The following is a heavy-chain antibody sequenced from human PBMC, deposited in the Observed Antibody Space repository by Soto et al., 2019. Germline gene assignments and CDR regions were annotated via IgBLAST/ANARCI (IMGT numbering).Heavy chain of an antibody. D-gene: IGHD4-17*01. CDR3: AKADGTVTTFYFDY. Sequence: QVQLVESGGGVVQPGRSLRLSCAASGFTFSSYGMHWVRQAPGKGLEWVAVISYDGSNKYYADSVKGRFTISRDNSKNTRYLQMNSLRAEDTAVYYCAKADGTVTTFYFDYWGQGTLVTVSS. CDR1: GFTFSSYG. V-gene: IGHV3-30*18. J-gene: IGHJ4*02. CDR2: ISYDGSNK.